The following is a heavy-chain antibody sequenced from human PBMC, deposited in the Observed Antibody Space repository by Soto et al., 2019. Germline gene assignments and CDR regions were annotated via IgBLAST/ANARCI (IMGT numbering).Heavy chain of an antibody. CDR3: ARDNGYYDSSGYYPFDY. CDR2: IWYDGSNK. CDR1: GFTFSSYG. V-gene: IGHV3-33*01. J-gene: IGHJ4*02. Sequence: QVQLVESGGGVVQPGRSLRLSCAASGFTFSSYGMHWVRQAPGKGLEWVAVIWYDGSNKYYADSVKGRFTISRDNSKNTLYLQMNSLRAEDTAVYYCARDNGYYDSSGYYPFDYWGQGTLVTVSS. D-gene: IGHD3-22*01.